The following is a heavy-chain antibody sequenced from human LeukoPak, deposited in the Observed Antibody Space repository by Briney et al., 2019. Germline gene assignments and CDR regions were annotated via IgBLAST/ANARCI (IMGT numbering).Heavy chain of an antibody. J-gene: IGHJ6*02. Sequence: SAVTVSCKACGYTFTGYYMHWVRQAPGQGLEWMGRVNPNSGGTNYAQKFQGRVTMTRDTSISTAYMELSRLKSDDTAVYYCARGTILEWFPGRIYGMDVWGQGNTVPVSS. V-gene: IGHV1-2*06. CDR3: ARGTILEWFPGRIYGMDV. CDR1: GYTFTGYY. CDR2: VNPNSGGT. D-gene: IGHD3-3*01.